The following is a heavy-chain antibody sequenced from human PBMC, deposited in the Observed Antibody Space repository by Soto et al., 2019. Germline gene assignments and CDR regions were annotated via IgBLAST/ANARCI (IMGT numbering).Heavy chain of an antibody. V-gene: IGHV4-34*01. CDR1: GGSFSGYY. CDR2: INHSGST. J-gene: IGHJ5*02. CDR3: ARGYYGSGRTFDP. Sequence: SETLSLTCTVYGGSFSGYYWSWIRQPPGKGLEWIGEINHSGSTNYNPSLKSRVTISVDTSKNQFFLKLSSVTAADTAVYYCARGYYGSGRTFDPWGQGTLVTVSS. D-gene: IGHD3-10*01.